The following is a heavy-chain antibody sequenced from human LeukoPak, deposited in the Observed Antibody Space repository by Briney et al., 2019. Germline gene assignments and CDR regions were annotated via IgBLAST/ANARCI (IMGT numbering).Heavy chain of an antibody. Sequence: SVKVSCKASGGTFSNYAISWVRQDPGQGLEWMGVIIPIFGTAIYAQKFQGRVTINADESTSTAYMELSSLRSEDTAVYYCAREWNDSSGYYYVGSHYYYYYGMDVWGQGTTVTVSS. CDR3: AREWNDSSGYYYVGSHYYYYYGMDV. CDR1: GGTFSNYA. CDR2: IIPIFGTA. D-gene: IGHD3-22*01. J-gene: IGHJ6*02. V-gene: IGHV1-69*13.